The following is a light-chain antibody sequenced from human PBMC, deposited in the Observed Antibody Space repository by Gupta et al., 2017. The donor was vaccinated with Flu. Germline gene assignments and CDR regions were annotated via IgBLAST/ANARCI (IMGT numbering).Light chain of an antibody. CDR3: LQDYNYPRT. V-gene: IGKV1-6*01. CDR2: AAS. J-gene: IGKJ1*01. Sequence: PSSLSASVGDRVTITCRASQGIRSDLGWYQQKPGKAPRLLIYAASSLQSGVPSRFSGSGSGTDFTLTISSLQPEDFATYYCLQDYNYPRTFGRGTKVEIK. CDR1: QGIRSD.